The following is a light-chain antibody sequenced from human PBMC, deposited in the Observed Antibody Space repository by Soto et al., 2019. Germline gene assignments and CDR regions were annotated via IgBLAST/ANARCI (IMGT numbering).Light chain of an antibody. CDR2: DAS. CDR3: QQRHLWPIT. J-gene: IGKJ5*01. CDR1: QSFRGL. V-gene: IGKV3-11*01. Sequence: EVVLPQDTVTLSLSRGERATLSFMTSQSFRGLLAWYQQKPGQAPRLLIYDASNRATGIPPRFSGSGSGTDFTLTISILEPEDSAVYYCQQRHLWPITFGQVTRLEIK.